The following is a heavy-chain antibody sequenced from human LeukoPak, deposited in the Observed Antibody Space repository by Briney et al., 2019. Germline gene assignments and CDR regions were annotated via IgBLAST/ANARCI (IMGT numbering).Heavy chain of an antibody. D-gene: IGHD3-22*01. CDR2: IYHGGSP. J-gene: IGHJ5*02. CDR3: ARDLYYYDSSAYPPTWFDP. V-gene: IGHV4-38-2*02. Sequence: SETLSLTCTVSGYFISSGYYWGWIRQPPGKGVEWIGSIYHGGSPYYNPSLKSRVTISVDTSMNRFSLKLNSVTAADTAVYYCARDLYYYDSSAYPPTWFDPWGQGILVTVSS. CDR1: GYFISSGYY.